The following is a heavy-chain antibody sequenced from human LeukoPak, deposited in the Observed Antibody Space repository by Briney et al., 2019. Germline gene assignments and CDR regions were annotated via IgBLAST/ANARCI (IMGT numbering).Heavy chain of an antibody. CDR1: GGSIRSSSYY. Sequence: SETLSLTCTVSGGSIRSSSYYWGWVRQPPGKGLEWVGRIYYSGSTYYNPSLKSRVTISVDTSNNQSPLKLSSVTAAATAVYYSARPMSIAARLQTIFDYWGQGTLATVSS. D-gene: IGHD6-6*01. CDR2: IYYSGST. V-gene: IGHV4-39*01. J-gene: IGHJ4*02. CDR3: ARPMSIAARLQTIFDY.